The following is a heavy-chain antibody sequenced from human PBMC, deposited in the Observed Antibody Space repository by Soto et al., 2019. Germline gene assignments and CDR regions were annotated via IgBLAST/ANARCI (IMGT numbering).Heavy chain of an antibody. CDR1: GFTFSSYA. Sequence: SCKASGFTFSSYAMHWVRQAPGKGLEWVAVISYDGSNKYYADSVKGRFTISRDNSKNTLYLQMNSLRAEDTAAYYCARAYEGDYFDYWGQGTLVTVSS. CDR2: ISYDGSNK. D-gene: IGHD3-3*01. CDR3: ARAYEGDYFDY. V-gene: IGHV3-30-3*01. J-gene: IGHJ4*02.